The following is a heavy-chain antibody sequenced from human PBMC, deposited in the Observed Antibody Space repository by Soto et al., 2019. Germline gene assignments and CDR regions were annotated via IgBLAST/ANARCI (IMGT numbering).Heavy chain of an antibody. CDR2: IYHSGNT. D-gene: IGHD3-22*01. CDR3: ARLNYYDSSGSPDFDY. V-gene: IGHV4-38-2*01. J-gene: IGHJ4*02. Sequence: SETLSLTCAVSGYSISLGYYWGWIRQPPGKGLEWIGSIYHSGNTYYNPSLKSRVTISVDTSKNQFSLKLSSVTAADTAVYYCARLNYYDSSGSPDFDYWGQGTLVTVSS. CDR1: GYSISLGYY.